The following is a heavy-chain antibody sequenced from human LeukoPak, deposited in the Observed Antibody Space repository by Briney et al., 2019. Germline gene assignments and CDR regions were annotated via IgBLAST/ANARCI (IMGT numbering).Heavy chain of an antibody. CDR3: ARGPSYYYDSNPHLRLGRAKDY. CDR2: INHSGST. CDR1: GGSFSGYY. D-gene: IGHD3-22*01. V-gene: IGHV4-34*01. J-gene: IGHJ4*02. Sequence: PSETLSLTCAVYGGSFSGYYWSWIRQPPGKGLEWIGEINHSGSTNYNPSLKSRVTISVDMSKNQFSLKLSSVTAADTAVYYCARGPSYYYDSNPHLRLGRAKDYWGQGTLVTVSS.